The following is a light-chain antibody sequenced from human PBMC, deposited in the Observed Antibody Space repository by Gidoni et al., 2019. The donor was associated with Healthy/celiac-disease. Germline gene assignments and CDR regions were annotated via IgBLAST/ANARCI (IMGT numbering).Light chain of an antibody. CDR3: QQSYSTPRT. V-gene: IGKV1-39*01. CDR1: QSISSY. CDR2: AAS. Sequence: IKMTQSPSSLSASVGDRVTITCRASQSISSYLNWYQQKPGKAPKLLIYAASSLQSGVPSRFSGSGSGTDFTLTISSLQPEDFATYYCQQSYSTPRTFGQXTKLEIK. J-gene: IGKJ2*01.